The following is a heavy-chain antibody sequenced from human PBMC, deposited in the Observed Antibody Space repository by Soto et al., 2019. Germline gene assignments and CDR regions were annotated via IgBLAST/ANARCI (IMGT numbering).Heavy chain of an antibody. V-gene: IGHV4-39*01. D-gene: IGHD5-12*01. Sequence: QLQLQESGPGLVKPSETLSLTCTVSGGSISSSSYYWAWIRQPPGKGLEWIGSVYYDGNTYYGPSLKSRVTLPVDTSKNQYSLKLSSVTAADTAVYYCARHPNSGWLGYWGQGSLVTVSS. CDR1: GGSISSSSYY. CDR2: VYYDGNT. J-gene: IGHJ4*02. CDR3: ARHPNSGWLGY.